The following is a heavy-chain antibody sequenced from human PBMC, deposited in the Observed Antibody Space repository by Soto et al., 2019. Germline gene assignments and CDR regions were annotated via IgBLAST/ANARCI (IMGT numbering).Heavy chain of an antibody. D-gene: IGHD2-15*01. CDR2: ISYDGSNK. V-gene: IGHV3-30*18. J-gene: IGHJ6*02. CDR1: GFTFSSYG. CDR3: AKEGYCSGGSCSFYYFYGKDV. Sequence: GGSLRLSCAASGFTFSSYGMHWVRQAPGKGLEWVAVISYDGSNKYYADSVKSRFTISRDNSKNTLYLQMNSLRAEDTAVYYCAKEGYCSGGSCSFYYFYGKDVWGQGTTVTVSS.